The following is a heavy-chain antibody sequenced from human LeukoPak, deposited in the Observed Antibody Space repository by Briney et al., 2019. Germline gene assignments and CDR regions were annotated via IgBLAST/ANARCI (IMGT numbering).Heavy chain of an antibody. D-gene: IGHD5-24*01. CDR1: GFTFSSYA. CDR3: ARSARDGYNYDYYFDY. V-gene: IGHV3-30-3*01. Sequence: GGSLRLSCAASGFTFSSYAMHRVRQAPGKGLEWVAVISYDGSNKYYADSVKGRFTISRDNSKNTLYLQMNSLRAEDTAVYYCARSARDGYNYDYYFDYWGQGTLVTVSS. J-gene: IGHJ4*02. CDR2: ISYDGSNK.